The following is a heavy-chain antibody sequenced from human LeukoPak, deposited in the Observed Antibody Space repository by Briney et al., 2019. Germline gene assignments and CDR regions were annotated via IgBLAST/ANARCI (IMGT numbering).Heavy chain of an antibody. D-gene: IGHD1-26*01. CDR3: ARVVGAVYWYFDP. Sequence: PSETLSLTCTVSGASISSYYWNWVRQPPGKGLEWIGYIHYSEGTNYNPSLKSRVAISVDTSKNQLSLKLSSVTAADTARYYCARVVGAVYWYFDPWGRGTLVTVSS. CDR2: IHYSEGT. J-gene: IGHJ2*01. CDR1: GASISSYY. V-gene: IGHV4-59*01.